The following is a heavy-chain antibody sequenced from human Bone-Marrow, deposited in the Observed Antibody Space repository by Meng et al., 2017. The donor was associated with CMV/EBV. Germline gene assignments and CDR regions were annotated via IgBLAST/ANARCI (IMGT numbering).Heavy chain of an antibody. CDR3: ANLMITFGGVIVIPTPRVY. J-gene: IGHJ4*02. D-gene: IGHD3-16*02. V-gene: IGHV3-23*01. CDR1: TFSRYA. Sequence: TFSRYAMSWVRQAPGKGLEWVSAISGSGGSTYYAGSVKGRFTISRDNSKNTLYLQMNSLRAEDTAVYYCANLMITFGGVIVIPTPRVYWGQGTLVTVSS. CDR2: ISGSGGST.